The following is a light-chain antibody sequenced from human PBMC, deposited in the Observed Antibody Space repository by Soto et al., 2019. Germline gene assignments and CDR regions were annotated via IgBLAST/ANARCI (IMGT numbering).Light chain of an antibody. CDR1: TSDVGGYDR. CDR3: SSYTIKNTWV. CDR2: EVT. V-gene: IGLV2-14*01. J-gene: IGLJ3*02. Sequence: QSVLTQPASVTGSPGQSITISYTGTTSDVGGYDRVSWFQQYPGTAPKLMIYEVTNRPSGVSDRFSGSKSVNTASLTISGLQPEDEADYYCSSYTIKNTWVFGGGTKLTVL.